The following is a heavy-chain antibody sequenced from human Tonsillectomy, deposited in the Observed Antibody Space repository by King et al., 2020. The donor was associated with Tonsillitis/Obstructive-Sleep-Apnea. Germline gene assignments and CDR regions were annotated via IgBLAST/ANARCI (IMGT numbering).Heavy chain of an antibody. CDR3: AHTVYYYDSSGYYPFDY. J-gene: IGHJ4*02. Sequence: ITLKESGPTLVKPPQTLTLTCTFSGFSLSTSGVGVGWIRQPPGKALEWLALIYWDDDKRYSPSLKSRLTITKDTSKNQVVLTMTNMDPVDTATYYCAHTVYYYDSSGYYPFDYWGQGTLVTVSS. CDR2: IYWDDDK. V-gene: IGHV2-5*02. D-gene: IGHD3-22*01. CDR1: GFSLSTSGVG.